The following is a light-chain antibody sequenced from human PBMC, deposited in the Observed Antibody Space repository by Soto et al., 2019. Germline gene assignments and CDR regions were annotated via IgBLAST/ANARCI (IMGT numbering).Light chain of an antibody. V-gene: IGLV2-8*01. CDR3: FSYAGRNNFDV. J-gene: IGLJ1*01. CDR2: EVT. Sequence: QSVLTQPPSASGSPGQSVTISCTGTSSDVGGYDYVSWYQKHPDKAPKLIIFEVTKRPSGVPDRFSGSKFGNTASLTVSGLQPEDEAESYCFSYAGRNNFDVFGAGTKVTVL. CDR1: SSDVGGYDY.